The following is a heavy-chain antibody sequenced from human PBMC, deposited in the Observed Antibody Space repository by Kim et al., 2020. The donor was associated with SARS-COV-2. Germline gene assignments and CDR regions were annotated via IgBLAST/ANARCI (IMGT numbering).Heavy chain of an antibody. V-gene: IGHV3-72*01. CDR3: VRAKDYGNHYYFDY. D-gene: IGHD3-10*01. J-gene: IGHJ4*02. Sequence: YAASVEGRFTVSREDSLNSVFLQMNSLNTEDTAVYYCVRAKDYGNHYYFDYWGQGTLVTVSS.